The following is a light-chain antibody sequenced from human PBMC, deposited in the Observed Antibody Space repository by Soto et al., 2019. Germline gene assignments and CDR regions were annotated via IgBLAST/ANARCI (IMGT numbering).Light chain of an antibody. J-gene: IGKJ4*01. Sequence: EIVMTQSPATLSVSPGERATLSCRASQSVSTNLAWYQQKPGQAPRLLISGASTTATGIPARFSGSGSGTEFTLTISSLQSEDFAAYYCQQYNKWPLTFGGGTKLEIK. CDR2: GAS. CDR3: QQYNKWPLT. CDR1: QSVSTN. V-gene: IGKV3-15*01.